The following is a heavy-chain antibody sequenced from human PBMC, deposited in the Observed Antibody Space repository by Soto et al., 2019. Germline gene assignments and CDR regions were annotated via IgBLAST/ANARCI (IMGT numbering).Heavy chain of an antibody. D-gene: IGHD1-26*01. CDR1: GFSVSSNY. CDR2: HYSGGST. V-gene: IGHV3-53*01. Sequence: DVQLVESGGGLVQPVGSLRLSCAISGFSVSSNYLSWVRQAPGKGLEWVSVHYSGGSTYYADSVQGRFTISRDKSNNTLYLQMRRVRAEDTAVYFCARHRHPRGTVGATSPLDPWGQGTQVTVSS. CDR3: ARHRHPRGTVGATSPLDP. J-gene: IGHJ5*02.